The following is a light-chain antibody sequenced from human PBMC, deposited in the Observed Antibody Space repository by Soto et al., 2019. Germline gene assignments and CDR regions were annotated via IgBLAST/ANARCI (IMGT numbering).Light chain of an antibody. V-gene: IGLV2-8*01. CDR2: EVN. Sequence: QSALAQPPSAFGSPGQSVTISCTGTSSDFGAYNYVSWYQHHPGKAPKLMVYEVNKRPSGVPDRFSGSKSGNTASLTVSGLQAEDEADYYCTSHAGTINFPYIFGTGTKVTVL. CDR1: SSDFGAYNY. J-gene: IGLJ1*01. CDR3: TSHAGTINFPYI.